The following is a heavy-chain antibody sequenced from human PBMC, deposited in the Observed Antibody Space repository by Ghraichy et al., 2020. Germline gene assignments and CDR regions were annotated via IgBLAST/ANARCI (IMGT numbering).Heavy chain of an antibody. CDR3: ARGINYFDP. D-gene: IGHD2/OR15-2a*01. CDR2: ISVSKGNT. V-gene: IGHV1-18*04. CDR1: GYTFINYG. Sequence: ASVKVSCKASGYTFINYGITWVRQAPGQGLQWMGWISVSKGNTNYAQNLQGRVTMTADTAATTAYMELRNLRSDDTAVYYCARGINYFDPWGQGTLVTVSS. J-gene: IGHJ5*02.